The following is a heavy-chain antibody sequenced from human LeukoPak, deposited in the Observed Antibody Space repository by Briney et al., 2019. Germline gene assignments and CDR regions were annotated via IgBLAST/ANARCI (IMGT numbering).Heavy chain of an antibody. J-gene: IGHJ4*02. CDR2: IYPGDYDT. V-gene: IGHV5-51*01. CDR3: ARGIDYNDYGVFDS. Sequence: GESLKISCKGSGYRFISFWIGWVRQMPGKGLEWVGIIYPGDYDTRSSPSFQGQVTISADKSISTAYLQWSSLKASDTAMYYCARGIDYNDYGVFDSWGQGTQVTVSS. CDR1: GYRFISFW. D-gene: IGHD4-11*01.